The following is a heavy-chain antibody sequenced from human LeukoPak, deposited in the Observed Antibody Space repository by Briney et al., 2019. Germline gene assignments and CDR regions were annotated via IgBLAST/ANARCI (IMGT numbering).Heavy chain of an antibody. CDR3: ARLIPAGNRR. Sequence: PGGSLRLSCAASGFTFSDYYMSWIRQAPGKGLDWVSYISSSGSTIDYADSVKGRFTISRDNAKNSLFLQMNSLRAEDPAVYYCARLIPAGNRRWGQGTLVTVSS. CDR1: GFTFSDYY. J-gene: IGHJ4*02. V-gene: IGHV3-11*01. D-gene: IGHD2-2*01. CDR2: ISSSGSTI.